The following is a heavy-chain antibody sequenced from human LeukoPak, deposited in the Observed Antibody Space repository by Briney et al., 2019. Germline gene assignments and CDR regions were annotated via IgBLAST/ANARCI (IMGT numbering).Heavy chain of an antibody. CDR1: GFNFSGSA. V-gene: IGHV3-73*01. CDR3: TISVADSTGYYFDN. J-gene: IGHJ4*02. D-gene: IGHD3-22*01. CDR2: IRSKANSYAA. Sequence: PGGSLKLSCAASGFNFSGSAMHWVRQASGKGLEWVGRIRSKANSYAAAHAASVKGRFTISRDDSKNTAYLQMNSLKTEDTAVYYCTISVADSTGYYFDNWGREPWSPSPQ.